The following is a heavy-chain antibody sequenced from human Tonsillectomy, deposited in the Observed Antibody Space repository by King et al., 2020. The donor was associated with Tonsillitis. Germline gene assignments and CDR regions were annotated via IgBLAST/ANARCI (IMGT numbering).Heavy chain of an antibody. CDR3: ARDWGVGDPLVTFDI. CDR2: ISDDGSNK. Sequence: VQLVESGGGVVQPGGSLILSCATSGFTFSSYAMHWVRQAPGKGLEWVAVISDDGSNKFYADSVKGRFTISRDNSENTLYLQVKSLRAEDTAVYYCARDWGVGDPLVTFDIWGQGTMVTVSS. CDR1: GFTFSSYA. J-gene: IGHJ3*02. D-gene: IGHD2-21*02. V-gene: IGHV3-33*05.